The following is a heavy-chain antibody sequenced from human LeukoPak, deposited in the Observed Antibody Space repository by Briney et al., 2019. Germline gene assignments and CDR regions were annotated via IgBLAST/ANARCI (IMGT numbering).Heavy chain of an antibody. J-gene: IGHJ4*02. D-gene: IGHD4-17*01. CDR2: IYYSGST. Sequence: PSETLSLTCAVSGYSISSSNWWGWIRQPPGKGLEWIGYIYYSGSTYYNPSLKSRVTMSVDTSKNQVSLKLSSVTAVDTAVYYCARSRDYGGADFDYWGQGTLVTVSS. CDR1: GYSISSSNW. CDR3: ARSRDYGGADFDY. V-gene: IGHV4-28*01.